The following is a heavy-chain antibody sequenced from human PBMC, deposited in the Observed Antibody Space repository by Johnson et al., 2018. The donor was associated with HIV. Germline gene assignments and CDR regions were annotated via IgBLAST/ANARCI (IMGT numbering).Heavy chain of an antibody. D-gene: IGHD6-6*01. CDR3: ARDTSIAAARAFDI. J-gene: IGHJ3*02. Sequence: VQSVDSGGGSVQPGRSLRLSCPASGFTFSSYAMHWVRQAPGTGLEWVALISYDGTNKYYADSVTGRFTISRDNSKNTLYLQMNSLRSEDTAVYYCARDTSIAAARAFDIWGQGTMVTVSS. CDR2: ISYDGTNK. V-gene: IGHV3-30-3*01. CDR1: GFTFSSYA.